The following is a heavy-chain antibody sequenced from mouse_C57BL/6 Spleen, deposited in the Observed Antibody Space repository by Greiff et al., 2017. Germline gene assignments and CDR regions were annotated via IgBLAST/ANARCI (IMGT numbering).Heavy chain of an antibody. CDR1: GYTFTSYW. D-gene: IGHD2-4*01. CDR2: IDPYDSYT. Sequence: QVQLQQPGAELVMPGASVKLSCKASGYTFTSYWMPWVKQRPGQGLEWIGEIDPYDSYTNYNQKFKGKSTLTVDKSSSTAYMQLSSLTSEDSAVYDCARGGYDYDGQGYWGQGTTLTVSS. V-gene: IGHV1-69*01. J-gene: IGHJ2*01. CDR3: ARGGYDYDGQGY.